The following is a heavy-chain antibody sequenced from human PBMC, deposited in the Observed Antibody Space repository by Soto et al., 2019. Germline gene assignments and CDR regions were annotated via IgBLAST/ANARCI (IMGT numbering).Heavy chain of an antibody. CDR3: EKDRMITFGHPRAWA. J-gene: IGHJ6*03. Sequence: VGSLRLSCAASGFTFSSYAMSWVRQAPGKGLEWVSAISGSGGSTYYADSVKGRFTISRDNSKNTLYLQMNSLRAEDTAVYYCEKDRMITFGHPRAWAWGKGTRVTASS. CDR1: GFTFSSYA. V-gene: IGHV3-23*01. D-gene: IGHD3-16*01. CDR2: ISGSGGST.